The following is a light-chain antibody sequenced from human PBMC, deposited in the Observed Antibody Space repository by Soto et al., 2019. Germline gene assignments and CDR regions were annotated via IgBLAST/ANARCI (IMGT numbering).Light chain of an antibody. Sequence: EFVLTQSPGTLSLSPGEGATLSCRASQSISSGFLAWYQQKPGQAPRLLIYGASSRATGIQDRFSGSGSGTDFTLTISSLQPEDFATYYCQQSYSTPITFGQGTRLEIK. CDR3: QQSYSTPIT. V-gene: IGKV3-20*01. CDR2: GAS. J-gene: IGKJ5*01. CDR1: QSISSGF.